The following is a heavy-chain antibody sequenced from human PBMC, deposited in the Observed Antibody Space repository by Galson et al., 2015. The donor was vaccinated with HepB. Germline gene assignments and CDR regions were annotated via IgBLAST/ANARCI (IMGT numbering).Heavy chain of an antibody. Sequence: SGAEVKKPGESLKISCKGSGYRFTNYWIGCARQMPGKGLEWMGIIHPGDSDIRYSPSFQGQVTISADKSSSTAYLQWSSLKASDTATYYCARRGDDFGYGMDVWGQGTTVIVS. CDR1: GYRFTNYW. V-gene: IGHV5-51*01. CDR2: IHPGDSDI. CDR3: ARRGDDFGYGMDV. D-gene: IGHD5-12*01. J-gene: IGHJ6*02.